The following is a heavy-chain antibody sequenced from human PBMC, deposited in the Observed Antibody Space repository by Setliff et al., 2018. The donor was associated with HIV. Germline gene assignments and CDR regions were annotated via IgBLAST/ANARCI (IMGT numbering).Heavy chain of an antibody. CDR1: GGSFSGYY. J-gene: IGHJ4*02. D-gene: IGHD3-22*01. Sequence: NPSETLSLTCAVYGGSFSGYYWSWIRQPPGKGLEWIGEINHSGSTNYNPSLKSRVTISVDTSKNQFSLKLSSVTAADTAVYYCARGPRGQYYYDSSGYKGQGVYFDYWGQGTLVTVSS. CDR2: INHSGST. V-gene: IGHV4-34*01. CDR3: ARGPRGQYYYDSSGYKGQGVYFDY.